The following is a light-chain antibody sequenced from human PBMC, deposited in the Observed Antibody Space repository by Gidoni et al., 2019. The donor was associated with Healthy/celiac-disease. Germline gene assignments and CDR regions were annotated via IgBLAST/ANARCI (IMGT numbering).Light chain of an antibody. V-gene: IGKV1-NL1*01. CDR1: QGISNS. CDR3: QQYYSTAT. Sequence: DIHMTQSPSSRSASVGDRVTITCRASQGISNSLAWYQQKPGKAPKLLLYAASRLESGVPSRFSGSGSGTDYTLTISSLQPEDFATYYCQQYYSTATFGGGTKVEIK. J-gene: IGKJ4*01. CDR2: AAS.